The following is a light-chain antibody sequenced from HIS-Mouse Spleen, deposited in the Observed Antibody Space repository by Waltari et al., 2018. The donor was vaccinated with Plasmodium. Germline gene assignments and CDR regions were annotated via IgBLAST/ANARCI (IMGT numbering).Light chain of an antibody. CDR2: GAS. CDR3: QQYNNWSFT. CDR1: QSVSSI. J-gene: IGKJ3*01. Sequence: EIVMTQSPATLSVSPGERATLSCRASQSVSSILAWYQQKPGQAPRLLIYGASTRPTGIPARFSGSGSGTEFTLTISSLQSEDFAVYYGQQYNNWSFTFGPGTKVDIK. V-gene: IGKV3-15*01.